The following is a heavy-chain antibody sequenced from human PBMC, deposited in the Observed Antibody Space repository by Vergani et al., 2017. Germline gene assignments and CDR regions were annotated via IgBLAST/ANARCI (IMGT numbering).Heavy chain of an antibody. CDR3: LRTEYGTGIACNTRFDS. CDR2: IDEYGNRA. CDR1: GFSFNTDW. V-gene: IGHV3-74*03. Sequence: EVQLVESGGGSVQSGGSLRLSCVASGFSFNTDWMHWVRQVPGTGLMWVPRIDEYGNRATYGDFETGRFTISRDNAKNTVFLQMNNLRADDAGVYYCLRTEYGTGIACNTRFDSWGQGALVTVSS. J-gene: IGHJ5*01. D-gene: IGHD1-1*01.